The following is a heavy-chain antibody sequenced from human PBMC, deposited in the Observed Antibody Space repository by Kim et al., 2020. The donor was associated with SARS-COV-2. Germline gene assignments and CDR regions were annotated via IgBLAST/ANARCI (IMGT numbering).Heavy chain of an antibody. V-gene: IGHV3-30*18. Sequence: GGSLRLSCAASGFTFSSYGMHWVRQPPGKGLEWVAVISYDGDNKYYADSVKGRFTISRDNSKNTLFLQMNSLRTEDTAVYYCAKDPRNPNSGYDYNYYYGMDVWGQGTTVTVSS. CDR3: AKDPRNPNSGYDYNYYYGMDV. J-gene: IGHJ6*02. CDR1: GFTFSSYG. D-gene: IGHD5-12*01. CDR2: ISYDGDNK.